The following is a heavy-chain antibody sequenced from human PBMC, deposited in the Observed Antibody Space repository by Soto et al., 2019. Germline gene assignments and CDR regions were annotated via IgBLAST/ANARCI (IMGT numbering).Heavy chain of an antibody. CDR1: GFTFSSYS. CDR2: ISSSSSYI. CDR3: ARPLGGVELHNFDY. J-gene: IGHJ4*02. V-gene: IGHV3-21*01. D-gene: IGHD1-7*01. Sequence: EVQLVESGGGLVKPGGSLRLSCAASGFTFSSYSMNWVRQAPGKGLEWVSSISSSSSYIYYADSVKGRFTISRDNAKNSLYLQMNRLRAEDTAVYYCARPLGGVELHNFDYWGQGTLVTVSS.